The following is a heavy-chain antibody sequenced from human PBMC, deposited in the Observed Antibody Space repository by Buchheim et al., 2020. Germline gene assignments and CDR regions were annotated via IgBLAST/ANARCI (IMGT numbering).Heavy chain of an antibody. D-gene: IGHD3-3*01. CDR1: GASISSGGYS. Sequence: QLQLQESGSGLVKPSQTLSLTCAVSGASISSGGYSWSWIRQPPGKGLEWIGYIYHSGSTYYNPSLKSRVTISVDGSKNQFSLNLNSVTAADTAVYYCARSLFWSGFYTYYWFFDLWGRGTL. CDR3: ARSLFWSGFYTYYWFFDL. V-gene: IGHV4-30-2*01. CDR2: IYHSGST. J-gene: IGHJ2*01.